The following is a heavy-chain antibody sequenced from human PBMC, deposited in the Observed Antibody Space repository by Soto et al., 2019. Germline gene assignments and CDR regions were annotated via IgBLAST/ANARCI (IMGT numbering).Heavy chain of an antibody. CDR1: GYSFTSYW. CDR3: ARHQGYYYYGSGSSIDY. J-gene: IGHJ4*02. D-gene: IGHD3-10*01. Sequence: PGESLKISCKGSGYSFTSYWIGWVRQMPGKGLEWMGIIYPGDSDTRYSPSFQGQVTISADKSISTAYLQWSSLKASDTAMYYCARHQGYYYYGSGSSIDYWGQGTLVTVSS. V-gene: IGHV5-51*01. CDR2: IYPGDSDT.